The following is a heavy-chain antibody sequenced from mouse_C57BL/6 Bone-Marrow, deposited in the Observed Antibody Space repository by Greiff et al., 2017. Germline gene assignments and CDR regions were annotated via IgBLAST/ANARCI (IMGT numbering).Heavy chain of an antibody. V-gene: IGHV5-15*01. CDR2: ISNLAYSI. CDR1: GFTFSDYG. D-gene: IGHD2-12*01. Sequence: EVQVVESGGGLVQPGGSLKLSCAASGFTFSDYGMAWVRQAPRKGPEWVAFISNLAYSIYYADTVTGRFTISRENAKNTLYLEMSSLRSEDTAMYYCARLAYYCSYYYAMDYWGQGTSVTVSS. J-gene: IGHJ4*01. CDR3: ARLAYYCSYYYAMDY.